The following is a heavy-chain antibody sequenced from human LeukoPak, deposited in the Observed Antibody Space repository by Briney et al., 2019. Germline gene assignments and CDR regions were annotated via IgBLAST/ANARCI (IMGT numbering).Heavy chain of an antibody. Sequence: GESLQISCKGSGYSFTSYWIGWGRRLPGKGLEWMGIIYPGDSDTRYSPSFEGEVTISADKTSSTAYLQWSSLKASDTAMYYCARSFLTTVTTAKTRPYYYYGMDVWGQGTTVTVSS. CDR1: GYSFTSYW. V-gene: IGHV5-51*01. J-gene: IGHJ6*02. D-gene: IGHD4-17*01. CDR2: IYPGDSDT. CDR3: ARSFLTTVTTAKTRPYYYYGMDV.